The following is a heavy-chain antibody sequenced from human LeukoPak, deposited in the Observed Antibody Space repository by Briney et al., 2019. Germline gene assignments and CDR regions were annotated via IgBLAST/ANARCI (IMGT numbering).Heavy chain of an antibody. CDR2: ISGSGGST. D-gene: IGHD1-1*01. J-gene: IGHJ5*02. CDR3: AKDRTGTTGRDWLDP. Sequence: GGTLRLSCAASGFTFSNYGMSWVRQAPGKGLEWVSAISGSGGSTYYADSVKGRFTISRDNSKNTLYLHLTSLRAEDTAVYYCAKDRTGTTGRDWLDPWGQGTLVTVSS. V-gene: IGHV3-23*01. CDR1: GFTFSNYG.